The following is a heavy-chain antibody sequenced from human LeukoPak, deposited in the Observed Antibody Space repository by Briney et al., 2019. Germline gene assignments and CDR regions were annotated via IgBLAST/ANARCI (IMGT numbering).Heavy chain of an antibody. CDR3: AGDYCSGGSCYSDNWFDP. V-gene: IGHV1-69*01. CDR2: IIPIFGTA. Sequence: SVKVSCKASGGTFSSYAISWVRQAPGQGLEWMGGIIPIFGTANYAQKFQGRVTITADESTSTAYMELSSLRSEDTAVYYCAGDYCSGGSCYSDNWFDPWGQGTLVTVSS. J-gene: IGHJ5*02. CDR1: GGTFSSYA. D-gene: IGHD2-15*01.